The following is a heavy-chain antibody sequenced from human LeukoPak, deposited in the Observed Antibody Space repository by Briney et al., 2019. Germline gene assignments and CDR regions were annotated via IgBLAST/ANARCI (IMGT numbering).Heavy chain of an antibody. D-gene: IGHD3-10*01. V-gene: IGHV4-34*01. CDR1: GGSFSGYY. CDR3: ARGLYYYGSGSFFGI. Sequence: SETLSLTCAVYGGSFSGYYWSWIRQPPGKGLEWIGKVNHSGSTNYNPSLKSRVTISVDTSKNQFSLKLSSVTAADTAVYYCARGLYYYGSGSFFGIWGQGTMVTVSS. CDR2: VNHSGST. J-gene: IGHJ3*02.